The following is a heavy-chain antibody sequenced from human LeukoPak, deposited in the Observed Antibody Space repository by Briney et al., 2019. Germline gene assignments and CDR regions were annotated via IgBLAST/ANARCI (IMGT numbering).Heavy chain of an antibody. J-gene: IGHJ4*02. D-gene: IGHD5-12*01. CDR3: ARGAKMATRGFDY. V-gene: IGHV4-31*03. CDR1: GGSISSGGYY. Sequence: SQTLSLTCTVSGGSISSGGYYWNRIRQHPGKGLEWIGYIYNSGRTHTKPSLKSRVTISVDTSKKQLSLKLRYVTAADTAVYYCARGAKMATRGFDYWGQGTLVTVSS. CDR2: IYNSGRT.